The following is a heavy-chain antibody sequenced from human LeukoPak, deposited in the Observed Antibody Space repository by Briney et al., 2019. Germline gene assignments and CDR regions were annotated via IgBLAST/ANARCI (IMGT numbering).Heavy chain of an antibody. CDR3: ARDRYCSSTSCPMDYYYYYMDV. V-gene: IGHV4-34*01. CDR1: SGSFSGYY. D-gene: IGHD2-2*01. CDR2: INHSGST. Sequence: LETLSLTCAVYSGSFSGYYWSWIRQPPGKGLEWIGEINHSGSTNYNPSLKSRATISVDTSKNQFSLKLSSVTAADTAVYYCARDRYCSSTSCPMDYYYYYMDVWGKGTTVTVSS. J-gene: IGHJ6*03.